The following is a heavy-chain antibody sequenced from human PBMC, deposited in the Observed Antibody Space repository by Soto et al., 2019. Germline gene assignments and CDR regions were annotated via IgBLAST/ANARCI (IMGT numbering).Heavy chain of an antibody. CDR1: GYSFTSYW. J-gene: IGHJ6*02. CDR3: ARSVAGLLGYYYGMDV. D-gene: IGHD6-19*01. V-gene: IGHV5-51*01. Sequence: XESLKISCKGSGYSFTSYWIGWVRQMPGKGLEWMGIIYPGDSDTRYSPSFQGQVTISADKSISTAYLQWSSLKASDTAMYYCARSVAGLLGYYYGMDVWGQGTTVTVSS. CDR2: IYPGDSDT.